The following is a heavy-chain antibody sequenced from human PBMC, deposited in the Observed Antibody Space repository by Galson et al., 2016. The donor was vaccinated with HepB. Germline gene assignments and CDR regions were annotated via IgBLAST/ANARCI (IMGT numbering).Heavy chain of an antibody. CDR1: GSFFSTYA. J-gene: IGHJ4*02. V-gene: IGHV1-69*05. Sequence: SVKVSCKASGSFFSTYAVTWMRQAPGHGLEWVGGSVPIFGTSNYAQNFQGRVTITTDESMSTAYMELSSLTSEDTAVYYCAAHCTTTTCQHTFDYWGQGILVTVSS. CDR3: AAHCTTTTCQHTFDY. CDR2: SVPIFGTS. D-gene: IGHD2-2*01.